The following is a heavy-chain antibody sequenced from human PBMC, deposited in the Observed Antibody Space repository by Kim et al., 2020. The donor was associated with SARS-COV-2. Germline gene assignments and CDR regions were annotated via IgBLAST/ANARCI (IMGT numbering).Heavy chain of an antibody. CDR1: GYTFTSYD. CDR2: MNPNSGNT. D-gene: IGHD3-9*01. Sequence: ASVKVSCKASGYTFTSYDINWVRQATGQGLEWMGWMNPNSGNTGYAQKFQGRVTMTRNTSISTAYMELSSLRSEDTAVYYCARGKVYDILTADYGMDVWGQGTTVTVSS. CDR3: ARGKVYDILTADYGMDV. J-gene: IGHJ6*02. V-gene: IGHV1-8*01.